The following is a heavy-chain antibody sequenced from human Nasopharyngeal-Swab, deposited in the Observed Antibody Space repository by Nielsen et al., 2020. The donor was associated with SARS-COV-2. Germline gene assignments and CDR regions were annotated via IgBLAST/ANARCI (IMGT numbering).Heavy chain of an antibody. D-gene: IGHD3-22*01. Sequence: WIRQPPGKGLEWIGSIYYSGGTYYNPSLKSRVTISVDTSKNQFSLKLSSVTAADTAVYYCARLKITSATYYYDSSGAAPDYWGQGTLVTVSS. V-gene: IGHV4-39*01. J-gene: IGHJ4*02. CDR3: ARLKITSATYYYDSSGAAPDY. CDR2: IYYSGGT.